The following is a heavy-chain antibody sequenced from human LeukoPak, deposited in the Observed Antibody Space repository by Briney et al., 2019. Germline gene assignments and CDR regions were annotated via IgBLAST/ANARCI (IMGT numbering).Heavy chain of an antibody. V-gene: IGHV3-23*01. CDR3: AKDGSAGWDWYFDL. CDR1: GFTFSSYA. D-gene: IGHD1-26*01. CDR2: ISGSGGNT. J-gene: IGHJ2*01. Sequence: GVSLTLSCAASGFTFSSYAMSWVRQAPGKGLEWVSAISGSGGNTYYADSVKGRFTISRDNSKNTLYLQMNSLRAEDTAVYYCAKDGSAGWDWYFDLWGRGTLVTVSS.